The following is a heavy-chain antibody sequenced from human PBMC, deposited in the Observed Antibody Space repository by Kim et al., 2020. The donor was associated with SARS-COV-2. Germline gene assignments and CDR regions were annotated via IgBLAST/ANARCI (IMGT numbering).Heavy chain of an antibody. CDR1: GFTFSSYA. CDR3: ARNPQASGPDRGADYYYYYGMDV. Sequence: GGSLRLSCAASGFTFSSYAMHWVRQAPGKGLEWVAVISYDGSNKYYADSVKGRFTISRDNSKNTLYLQMNSLRAEDTAVYYCARNPQASGPDRGADYYYYYGMDVWGQGTTVTVSS. CDR2: ISYDGSNK. V-gene: IGHV3-30*04. D-gene: IGHD5-12*01. J-gene: IGHJ6*02.